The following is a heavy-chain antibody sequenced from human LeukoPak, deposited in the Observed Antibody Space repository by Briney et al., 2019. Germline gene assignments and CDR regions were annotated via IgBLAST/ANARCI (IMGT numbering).Heavy chain of an antibody. CDR2: IYSGGST. CDR1: GFTVSSDY. Sequence: PGGSLRLSCAASGFTVSSDYMSWVRQAPGKGLEWVSVIYSGGSTYYADSVKGRFTISRDNSKNTLYLQMNSLRAEDTAVYYCARDLLGYFDYWGQGTLVTVSS. J-gene: IGHJ4*02. V-gene: IGHV3-53*01. CDR3: ARDLLGYFDY. D-gene: IGHD7-27*01.